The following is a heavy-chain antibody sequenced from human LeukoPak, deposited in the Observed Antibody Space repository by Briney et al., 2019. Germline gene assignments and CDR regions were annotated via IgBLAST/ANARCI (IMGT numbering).Heavy chain of an antibody. J-gene: IGHJ4*02. CDR2: ISGSGTST. CDR3: TKRPVVVITTPYFDY. D-gene: IGHD3-22*01. V-gene: IGHV3-23*01. CDR1: GFTFSRYA. Sequence: PDGSLRLSCAASGFTFSRYAMSWVRQAPGKGLERGSCISGSGTSTYYADSVKGRFTISRDNSKNTLFLQMNSLRAEDTAVYYCTKRPVVVITTPYFDYWGQGTLVTVSS.